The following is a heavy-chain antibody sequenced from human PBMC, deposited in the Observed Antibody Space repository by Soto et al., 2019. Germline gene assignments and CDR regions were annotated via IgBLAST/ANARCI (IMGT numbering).Heavy chain of an antibody. CDR3: ARSRDCSGGSCYWISGFEGDYYYYMDV. J-gene: IGHJ6*03. CDR1: GFTFSSYW. Sequence: GGSLRLSCAASGFTFSSYWMSWVRQAPGKGLEWVANIKQDGSEKYYVDSVKGRFTISRDNAKNSLYLQMNSLRAEDTAVYYCARSRDCSGGSCYWISGFEGDYYYYMDVWGKGTTVTVSS. D-gene: IGHD2-15*01. V-gene: IGHV3-7*01. CDR2: IKQDGSEK.